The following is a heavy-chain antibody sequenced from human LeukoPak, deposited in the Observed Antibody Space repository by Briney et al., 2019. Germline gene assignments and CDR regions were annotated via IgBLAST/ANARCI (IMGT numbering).Heavy chain of an antibody. Sequence: EPSETLSLTCAVSGGSISSSNWWSWVRRPPGKGLEWIGYIYYSGSTNYNPSLKSRVTISVDTSKNQFSLKLSSVTAADTAVYYCARDRVGGLRRKNYYYYYMDVWGKGTTVTISS. V-gene: IGHV4-4*02. CDR1: GGSISSSNW. J-gene: IGHJ6*03. CDR2: IYYSGST. CDR3: ARDRVGGLRRKNYYYYYMDV. D-gene: IGHD3-10*01.